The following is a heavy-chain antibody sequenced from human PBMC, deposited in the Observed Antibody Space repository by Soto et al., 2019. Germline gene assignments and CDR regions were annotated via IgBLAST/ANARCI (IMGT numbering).Heavy chain of an antibody. D-gene: IGHD2-15*01. J-gene: IGHJ5*02. Sequence: PSETLSLTCTVSGGSISSGGYYWSWIRQHPGKGLEWIGYIYYSGSTYYNPSLKSRVTITVDTSKNQFSLKLSSVTAADTAVYYCARALYCSGGSCYGWFDPWGQGTLVTVSS. CDR3: ARALYCSGGSCYGWFDP. CDR1: GGSISSGGYY. V-gene: IGHV4-31*03. CDR2: IYYSGST.